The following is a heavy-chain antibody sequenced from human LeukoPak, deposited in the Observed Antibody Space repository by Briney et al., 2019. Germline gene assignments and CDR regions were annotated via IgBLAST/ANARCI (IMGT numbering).Heavy chain of an antibody. Sequence: ASVKVSCKVSGYTLTELSMHWVRQAPGKGLEWMGGFDPEDGETIYAQKFQGRVTMTEDTSTDTAYMELSSLRSEDTAVHYCATEGVGKYYFDYWGQGTLVTVSS. CDR3: ATEGVGKYYFDY. D-gene: IGHD1-26*01. J-gene: IGHJ4*02. CDR1: GYTLTELS. CDR2: FDPEDGET. V-gene: IGHV1-24*01.